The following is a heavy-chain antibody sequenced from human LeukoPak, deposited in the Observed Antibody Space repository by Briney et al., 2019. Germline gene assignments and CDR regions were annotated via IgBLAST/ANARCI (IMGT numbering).Heavy chain of an antibody. J-gene: IGHJ6*03. V-gene: IGHV1-69*05. CDR3: ARAGVSYYYMDV. CDR1: GGTFSSYA. D-gene: IGHD2-8*01. CDR2: IIPIFGTA. Sequence: SVKVSCKASGGTFSSYAISWVRQAPGQGLEWMGGIIPIFGTANYAQKFQGRVAITTDESTSTAYMELSSLRSEDTAVYYCARAGVSYYYMDVWGKGTTVTVSS.